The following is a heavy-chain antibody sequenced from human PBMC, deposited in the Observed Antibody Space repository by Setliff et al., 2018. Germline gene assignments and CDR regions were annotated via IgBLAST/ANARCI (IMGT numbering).Heavy chain of an antibody. J-gene: IGHJ4*02. CDR1: GFTFSNAW. CDR2: IKSKTDGGTV. CDR3: TTGPLIGATRGY. D-gene: IGHD1-26*01. Sequence: GESLKISCAVSGFTFSNAWMSWVRQAPGKGLEWVGRIKSKTDGGTVDYAAPVRGRFTISRDDSKDTLYLQMDSLKTQDTAVYYCTTGPLIGATRGYWGQGTLVTVSS. V-gene: IGHV3-15*01.